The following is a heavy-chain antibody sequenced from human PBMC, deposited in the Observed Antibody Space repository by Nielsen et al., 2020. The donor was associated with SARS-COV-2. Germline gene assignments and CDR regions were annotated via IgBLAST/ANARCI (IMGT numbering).Heavy chain of an antibody. D-gene: IGHD3-16*02. V-gene: IGHV3-30-3*01. CDR3: ARELHDYVWGSYRYTPGVGFDY. CDR2: ISYDGSNK. Sequence: GGSLRLSCAASGFTFSSYAMHWVRQAPGKGLEWVAVISYDGSNKYYADSVKGRFTISRDNSKNTLYLQMNSLRAEDTAVYYCARELHDYVWGSYRYTPGVGFDYWGQGTLVTVSS. CDR1: GFTFSSYA. J-gene: IGHJ4*02.